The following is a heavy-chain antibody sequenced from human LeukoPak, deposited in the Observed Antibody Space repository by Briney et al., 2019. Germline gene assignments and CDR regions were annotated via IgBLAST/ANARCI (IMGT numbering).Heavy chain of an antibody. CDR2: IYHSGST. CDR3: ARDSHKVYCSSTSCYCYYCGMDV. CDR1: GYSISSGYY. V-gene: IGHV4-38-2*02. Sequence: SETLSLTCAVSGYSISSGYYWGWIRQPPGKGLEWIGSIYHSGSTYYNPSLKSRVTISVDTSKNQFSLKLSSVTAADTAVYYCARDSHKVYCSSTSCYCYYCGMDVWGKGTTVTVSS. D-gene: IGHD2-2*01. J-gene: IGHJ6*04.